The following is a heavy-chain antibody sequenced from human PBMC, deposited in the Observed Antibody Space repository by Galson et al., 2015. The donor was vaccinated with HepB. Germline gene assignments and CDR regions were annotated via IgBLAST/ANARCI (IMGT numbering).Heavy chain of an antibody. CDR2: FDPEDGET. CDR3: ATRSYYYDSSGYYYVLAWFDP. Sequence: SVKVSCQASGGTFSSYAISWVRQAPGKGLEWMGGFDPEDGETIYAQKFQGRVTMTEDTSTDTAYMELSSLRSEDTDVYYCATRSYYYDSSGYYYVLAWFDPWGQGTLVTVSS. D-gene: IGHD3-22*01. CDR1: GGTFSSYA. J-gene: IGHJ5*02. V-gene: IGHV1-24*01.